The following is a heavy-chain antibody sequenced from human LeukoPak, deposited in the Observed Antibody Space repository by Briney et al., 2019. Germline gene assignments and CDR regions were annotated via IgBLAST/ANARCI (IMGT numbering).Heavy chain of an antibody. CDR1: GFTFSSYG. Sequence: GGSLRLSCAASGFTFSSYGMSWVRQAPGKGLEWVSAISGSGGTTYYADSVKGRFTISRDNSKDTLYLQMNSLRAEDTAVYYCARRAGGYSHPYDYWGQGILVTVSS. V-gene: IGHV3-23*01. D-gene: IGHD4-23*01. J-gene: IGHJ4*02. CDR2: ISGSGGTT. CDR3: ARRAGGYSHPYDY.